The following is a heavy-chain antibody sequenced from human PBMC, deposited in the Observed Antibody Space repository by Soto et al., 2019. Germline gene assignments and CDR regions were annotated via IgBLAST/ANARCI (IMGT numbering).Heavy chain of an antibody. CDR1: GFTFSDRY. V-gene: IGHV3-72*01. J-gene: IGHJ4*02. Sequence: GGSLRLSCAASGFTFSDRYMDWVRQAPGKGPEWVGRTKNKANSYTTEYAASVKGRFTISRDYSRDSVYLQMNSLKTDDTAVYYCTIEGAYPGPDFDYWGQGTLVTVSS. CDR2: TKNKANSYTT. CDR3: TIEGAYPGPDFDY. D-gene: IGHD3-16*01.